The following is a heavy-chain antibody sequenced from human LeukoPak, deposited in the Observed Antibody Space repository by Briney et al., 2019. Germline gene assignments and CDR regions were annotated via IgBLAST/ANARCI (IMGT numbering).Heavy chain of an antibody. CDR3: AKANERSIVGATHDY. Sequence: GGSLRLSCAASGFTFSSYGMHWVRQAPGKGLEWVAVIWYDGSNKYYADSVKGRFTISRDNSKNTLYLQMNSLRAEDTAVYYCAKANERSIVGATHDYWGQGTLVTVSS. J-gene: IGHJ4*02. CDR2: IWYDGSNK. V-gene: IGHV3-33*06. D-gene: IGHD1-26*01. CDR1: GFTFSSYG.